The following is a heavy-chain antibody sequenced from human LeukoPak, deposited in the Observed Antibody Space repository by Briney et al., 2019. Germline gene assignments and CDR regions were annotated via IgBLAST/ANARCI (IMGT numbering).Heavy chain of an antibody. CDR1: GFTFSNYA. Sequence: GGSLRLSCAASGFTFSNYAMSWVRQAPGKGLEWVSFITDSGSSTYYADSVKGRFAISRDSSKNTLSLQMNSLRVEDTGVYFCAKSSTSQRGYYGMDVWGQGTTVTVSS. CDR3: AKSSTSQRGYYGMDV. J-gene: IGHJ6*02. CDR2: ITDSGSST. V-gene: IGHV3-23*01. D-gene: IGHD6-25*01.